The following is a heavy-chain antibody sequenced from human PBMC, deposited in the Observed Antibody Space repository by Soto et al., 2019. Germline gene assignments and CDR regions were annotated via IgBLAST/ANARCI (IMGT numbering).Heavy chain of an antibody. J-gene: IGHJ6*03. Sequence: QVQLQQWGAGLLKPSETLSLTCAVYGGSFSGYYWSWIRQPPGKGLEWIGEINHSGSTNYNPSLKSRVTISVDTSKNQFSLKLSSVTAADTAVYYCARSQLDEGPADNYYSYHYMDVWGKGTTVTVSS. CDR1: GGSFSGYY. CDR3: ARSQLDEGPADNYYSYHYMDV. V-gene: IGHV4-34*01. CDR2: INHSGST. D-gene: IGHD6-6*01.